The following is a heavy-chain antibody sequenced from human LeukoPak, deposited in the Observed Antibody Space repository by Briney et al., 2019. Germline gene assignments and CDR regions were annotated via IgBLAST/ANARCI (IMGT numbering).Heavy chain of an antibody. J-gene: IGHJ4*02. CDR3: ASSSGYYDSSPDY. D-gene: IGHD3-22*01. Sequence: SETLSLTCAVSGGSISSGGYSWSWIRQPPGKGLEWIGYIYHSGSTYYNPSLKSRVTISVDRSKNQFSLKLSSVTAADTAVYYCASSSGYYDSSPDYWGQGILVTVSS. V-gene: IGHV4-30-2*01. CDR1: GGSISSGGYS. CDR2: IYHSGST.